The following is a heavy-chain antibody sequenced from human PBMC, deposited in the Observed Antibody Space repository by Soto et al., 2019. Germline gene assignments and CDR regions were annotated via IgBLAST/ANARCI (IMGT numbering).Heavy chain of an antibody. V-gene: IGHV4-30-4*01. CDR1: GGSISSGDYY. D-gene: IGHD2-2*03. J-gene: IGHJ4*02. CDR2: IYYSGST. Sequence: NPSETLSLTCTVSGGSISSGDYYWSWIRQPPGKGLEWIGYIYYSGSTYYNPSLKSRVTISVDTSKNQFSLKLSSVTAADTAVYYCERVSFGYRFDYWGQGTLVPVSS. CDR3: ERVSFGYRFDY.